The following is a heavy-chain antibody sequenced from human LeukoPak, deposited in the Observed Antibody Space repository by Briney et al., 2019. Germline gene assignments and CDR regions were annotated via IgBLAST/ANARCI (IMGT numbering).Heavy chain of an antibody. V-gene: IGHV4-59*12. D-gene: IGHD4-17*01. J-gene: IGHJ5*02. Sequence: SETLSLTCTVSGGSISSYYWSWIRQPPGKGLEWIGYIYYSGSTNYNPSLKSRVTMSVDTSKNQFSLKLSSVTAADTAVYYCARVSPYGDYLFDPWGQGTLVTVSS. CDR2: IYYSGST. CDR1: GGSISSYY. CDR3: ARVSPYGDYLFDP.